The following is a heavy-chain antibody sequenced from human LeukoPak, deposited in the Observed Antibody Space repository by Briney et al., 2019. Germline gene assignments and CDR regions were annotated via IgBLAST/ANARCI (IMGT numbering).Heavy chain of an antibody. CDR2: VGNKDDSYTT. Sequence: GGSLRLSCAASGFIFSDHYMFWVRQAPGKGLEWVGHVGNKDDSYTTDYAASVKGRFTISRDDSKNSVDLQMNSLKIEDRAMYYCTRAYRYRLDYWGQGTLVTVSS. CDR1: GFIFSDHY. D-gene: IGHD1-14*01. V-gene: IGHV3-72*01. J-gene: IGHJ4*02. CDR3: TRAYRYRLDY.